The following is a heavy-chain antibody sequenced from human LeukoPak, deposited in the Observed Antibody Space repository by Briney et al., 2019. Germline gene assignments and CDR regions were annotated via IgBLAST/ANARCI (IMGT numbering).Heavy chain of an antibody. D-gene: IGHD3-9*01. CDR3: AKDTVLRYFDWLEAGAFDI. Sequence: GGSLRLSCAASGFKFSSYAMSWVRQVPGKGLEWVSAISGSGGSTYYADSVKGRFTISRDNSKNTLYLQMNSLRAEDTAVYYCAKDTVLRYFDWLEAGAFDIWGQGTMVTVSS. CDR2: ISGSGGST. V-gene: IGHV3-23*01. CDR1: GFKFSSYA. J-gene: IGHJ3*02.